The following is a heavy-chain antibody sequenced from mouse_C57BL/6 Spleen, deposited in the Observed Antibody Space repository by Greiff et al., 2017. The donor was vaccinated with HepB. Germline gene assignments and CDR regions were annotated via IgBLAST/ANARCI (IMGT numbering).Heavy chain of an antibody. CDR1: GYTFTDYN. J-gene: IGHJ2*01. CDR3: ERGMTMVLDY. D-gene: IGHD1-1*02. CDR2: INPNNGGT. V-gene: IGHV1-18*01. Sequence: EVKLQESGPELVKPGASVKIPCKASGYTFTDYNMDWVKQSHGKSLEWIGDINPNNGGTSYNQKFKGKATLTVDKSSSTAYMELRSLTSEDTAVYYCERGMTMVLDYWGQGTTLTVSS.